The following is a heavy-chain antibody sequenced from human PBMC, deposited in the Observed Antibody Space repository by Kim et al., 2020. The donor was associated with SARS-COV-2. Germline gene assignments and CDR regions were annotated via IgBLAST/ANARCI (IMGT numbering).Heavy chain of an antibody. CDR3: ARRSTSTYGDPFDY. J-gene: IGHJ4*02. Sequence: GGSLRLSCAASGFTFSSYGMHWVRQAPGKGLEWVAVISYDGSNKYYADSVKGRFTISRDNSKNTLYLQMNSLRAEDTAVYYCARRSTSTYGDPFDYWGQGTMLTVSS. D-gene: IGHD4-17*01. V-gene: IGHV3-30*03. CDR1: GFTFSSYG. CDR2: ISYDGSNK.